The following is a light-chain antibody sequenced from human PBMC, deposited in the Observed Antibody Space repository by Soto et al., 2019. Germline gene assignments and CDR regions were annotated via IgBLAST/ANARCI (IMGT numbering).Light chain of an antibody. CDR3: SSFTNTNSLV. CDR2: EVS. V-gene: IGLV2-14*01. J-gene: IGLJ3*02. CDR1: SSDIGGYAY. Sequence: QSALTQPASVSGSPGQSITISCTGTSSDIGGYAYVSWYQQHPGKAPKLMISEVSNRPSGVSNRFSGSKSGNTASLTISGLQAEDEAYYYCSSFTNTNSLVFGGGTKVTVL.